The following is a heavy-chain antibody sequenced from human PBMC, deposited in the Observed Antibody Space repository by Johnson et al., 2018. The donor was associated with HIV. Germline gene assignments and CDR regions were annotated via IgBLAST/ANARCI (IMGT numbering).Heavy chain of an antibody. Sequence: VQLVESGGGLIQPGGSLRLSCAASGFTFNSYAMSWVRQGPGKGLEWVAAISGSGGSTYYADSVKGRFTISRDNSRNTLYLQMKSLRAEDTAVYYCARDNGAVAGPEGAFDIWGPGTLVTVSP. CDR3: ARDNGAVAGPEGAFDI. D-gene: IGHD6-19*01. CDR1: GFTFNSYA. V-gene: IGHV3-23*04. J-gene: IGHJ3*02. CDR2: ISGSGGST.